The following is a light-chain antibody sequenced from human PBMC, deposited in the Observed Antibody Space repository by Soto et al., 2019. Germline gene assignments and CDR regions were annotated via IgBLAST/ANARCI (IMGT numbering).Light chain of an antibody. CDR3: HQYGSSPPWT. CDR1: QSVSSSY. V-gene: IGKV3-20*01. Sequence: EIVLTQSPGTLSLSPGERATLSCRASQSVSSSYLAWSQQRTDQAPRLPIYETSSRATGIPDRFSGSGSGTDFTLTISRLEPEDFAVYYCHQYGSSPPWTFGQGTKVDIK. J-gene: IGKJ1*01. CDR2: ETS.